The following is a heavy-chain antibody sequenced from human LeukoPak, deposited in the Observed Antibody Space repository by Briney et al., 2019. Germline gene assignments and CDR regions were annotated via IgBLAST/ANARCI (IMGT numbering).Heavy chain of an antibody. D-gene: IGHD3-22*01. J-gene: IGHJ3*01. CDR1: GDSIRSSNYY. Sequence: SDTLSLTCGVSGDSIRSSNYYWAWIRQPPGRGLEWIGSVDYSGHTYYNPSLKSRVNVSVDTSKNHFSLTLSSVTVADTALYFCARESRSITLMIITINAFDVWGQGTMVTVSS. CDR3: ARESRSITLMIITINAFDV. CDR2: VDYSGHT. V-gene: IGHV4-39*02.